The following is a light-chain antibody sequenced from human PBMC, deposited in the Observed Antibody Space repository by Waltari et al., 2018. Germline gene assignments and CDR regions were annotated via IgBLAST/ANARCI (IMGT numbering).Light chain of an antibody. V-gene: IGKV4-1*01. CDR2: WAS. CDR3: QQYYKTPWT. J-gene: IGKJ1*01. Sequence: DIVMTQSQDSLAVSLGERATNNCQSSQNILYNSNNRNYLAWYQQKRGQAPKLLIYWASTRDFGVPDRFSGSGSGTHFTLTITSLQAEDVAVYYCQQYYKTPWTFGQGTKVEVK. CDR1: QNILYNSNNRNY.